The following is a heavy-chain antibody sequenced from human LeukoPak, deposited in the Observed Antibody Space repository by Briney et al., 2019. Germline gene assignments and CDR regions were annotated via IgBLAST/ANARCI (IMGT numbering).Heavy chain of an antibody. CDR3: AREKLGITIFGVAQYGVAFDI. CDR2: IYSGGST. Sequence: GGSLRLSCAASGFTVSSNYMSWVRQAPGKGLEWVSVIYSGGSTYYADSVKGRFTISRDNSKNTLYLQMNSLRAEDTAVYYCAREKLGITIFGVAQYGVAFDIWGQGTMVTVSS. D-gene: IGHD3-3*01. J-gene: IGHJ3*02. CDR1: GFTVSSNY. V-gene: IGHV3-66*02.